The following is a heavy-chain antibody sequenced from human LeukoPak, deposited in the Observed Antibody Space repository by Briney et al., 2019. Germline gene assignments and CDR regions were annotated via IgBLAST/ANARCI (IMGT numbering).Heavy chain of an antibody. CDR2: ISGSGGAT. J-gene: IGHJ4*02. V-gene: IGHV3-23*01. D-gene: IGHD1-26*01. CDR3: AKAVRELLFPDYFDY. CDR1: GFTFRNYA. Sequence: GSLRLSCTASGFTFRNYAMSWVRRAPGKGLEWVSAISGSGGATDYADSVKGRFTVSKDISKNTWYLQMNSLRAEDTAVYYCAKAVRELLFPDYFDYWGQGILVTVSS.